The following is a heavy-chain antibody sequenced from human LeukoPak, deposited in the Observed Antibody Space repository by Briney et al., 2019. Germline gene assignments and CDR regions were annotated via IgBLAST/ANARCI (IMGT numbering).Heavy chain of an antibody. CDR3: AGDAGYCSGGSCYSHLGWFDP. V-gene: IGHV3-7*01. Sequence: GGSLRLSCAASGFTFSSYWMSWVRQAPGKGLEWVANIKQDGSEKYYVDSVKGRFTISRDNAKNSLYLQMNSLRAEDTAVYYCAGDAGYCSGGSCYSHLGWFDPWGQGTLVTVSS. CDR2: IKQDGSEK. D-gene: IGHD2-15*01. J-gene: IGHJ5*02. CDR1: GFTFSSYW.